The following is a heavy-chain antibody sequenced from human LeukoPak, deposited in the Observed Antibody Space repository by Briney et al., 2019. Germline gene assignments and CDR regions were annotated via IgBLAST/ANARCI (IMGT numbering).Heavy chain of an antibody. CDR3: ARVGSDFWSGYPEY. J-gene: IGHJ4*01. CDR2: INQDGSEK. D-gene: IGHD3-3*01. Sequence: GGSLRLSCAASGFTFSRYWMNWVRQAPGKGLEWVANINQDGSEKNYVDSVKGRFTISRDNAKNTLYLQMNSLRDEDTAVYYCARVGSDFWSGYPEYWGQGTLVTVSS. CDR1: GFTFSRYW. V-gene: IGHV3-7*05.